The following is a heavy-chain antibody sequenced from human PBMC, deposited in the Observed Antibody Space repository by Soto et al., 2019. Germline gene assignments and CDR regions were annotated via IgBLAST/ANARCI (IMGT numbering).Heavy chain of an antibody. CDR1: GYTFTSYY. Sequence: ASVKVSCKASGYTFTSYYMHWVRQAPGQGLEWMGIINPSGGSTSYAQKFQGRVTMTRDTSTSTVYMELSSLRSEDTAVYYCARDGVRYFDWPKRDGWFDPWGQGTRVTVSS. CDR2: INPSGGST. CDR3: ARDGVRYFDWPKRDGWFDP. V-gene: IGHV1-46*01. J-gene: IGHJ5*02. D-gene: IGHD3-9*01.